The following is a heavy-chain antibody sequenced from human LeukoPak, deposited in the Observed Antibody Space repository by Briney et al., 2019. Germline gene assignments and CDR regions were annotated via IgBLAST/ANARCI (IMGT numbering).Heavy chain of an antibody. V-gene: IGHV4-34*01. CDR1: GGSFGGYY. Sequence: SETLSLTCAVYGGSFGGYYWSWIRQPPGKGLEWIGETNHSGSTNYNPSLKSRVTISVDTSKNQFSLKLSSVTAADTAVYYCASVVSSRFGELSFDYWGQGTLVTVSS. J-gene: IGHJ4*02. D-gene: IGHD3-10*01. CDR3: ASVVSSRFGELSFDY. CDR2: TNHSGST.